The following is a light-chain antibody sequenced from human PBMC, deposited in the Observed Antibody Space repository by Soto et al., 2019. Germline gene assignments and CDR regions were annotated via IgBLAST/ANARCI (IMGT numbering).Light chain of an antibody. CDR1: SSNIGDNY. Sequence: QSALTQPPSASGTPGQTVTISCSGSSSNIGDNYVYWHQQLPGTAPKLLIYRNNQRPSGVPDRFSGSKSGTSASLAISGLRSEDEADYYCAAWDDSLSGYVFGPGTKLTVL. CDR3: AAWDDSLSGYV. J-gene: IGLJ1*01. V-gene: IGLV1-47*01. CDR2: RNN.